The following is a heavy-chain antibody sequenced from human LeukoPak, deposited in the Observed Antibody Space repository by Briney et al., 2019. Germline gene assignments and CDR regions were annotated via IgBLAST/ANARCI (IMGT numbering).Heavy chain of an antibody. Sequence: SETLSLTCTVSGGSMSSGGYYWSWIRQHPGKGLEWIGYIHYSGSTYYNPSLKSRVTISIDTSKNQFSLKLSSVTAADTAVYYCARRQSIAAAGASDYWGQGTLVTVSS. CDR2: IHYSGST. V-gene: IGHV4-31*03. CDR1: GGSMSSGGYY. CDR3: ARRQSIAAAGASDY. D-gene: IGHD6-13*01. J-gene: IGHJ4*02.